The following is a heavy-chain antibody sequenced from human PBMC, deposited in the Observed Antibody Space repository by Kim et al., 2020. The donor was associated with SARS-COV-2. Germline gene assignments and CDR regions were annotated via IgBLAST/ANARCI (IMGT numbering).Heavy chain of an antibody. J-gene: IGHJ6*02. V-gene: IGHV5-10-1*01. Sequence: TNYSPSFQGHVTISADKSISTAYLQWSSLKASDTAMYYCARLAEQQPRDVWGQGTTVTVSS. CDR3: ARLAEQQPRDV. D-gene: IGHD6-13*01. CDR2: T.